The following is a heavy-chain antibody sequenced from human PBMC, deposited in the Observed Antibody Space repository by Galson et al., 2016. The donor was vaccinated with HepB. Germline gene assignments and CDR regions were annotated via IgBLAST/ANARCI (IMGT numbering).Heavy chain of an antibody. CDR2: SSGGGNT. CDR1: GFTVSNDY. V-gene: IGHV3-53*01. J-gene: IGHJ6*02. CDR3: ARDPGFRNGMDV. Sequence: SLRLSCAASGFTVSNDYMSWVRQAPGKGLERVSVSSGGGNTYYAESVTGRFTISRDNSKHTVFLQMNNLRAEDTAVYFCARDPGFRNGMDVWGQGTTVTVSS.